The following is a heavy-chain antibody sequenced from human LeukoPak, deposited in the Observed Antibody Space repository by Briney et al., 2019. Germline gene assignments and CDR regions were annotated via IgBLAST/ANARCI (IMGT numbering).Heavy chain of an antibody. Sequence: SVKVSCKASGGTFSSYAISWVRQAPGQGLEWMGGIIPIFGTANYAQKFQGRVTITADESTSTAYMELSSLRSEDTAVYYCARTPYPFHLRYFDWLFSHWGQGTLVTVSS. V-gene: IGHV1-69*01. J-gene: IGHJ4*02. D-gene: IGHD3-9*01. CDR1: GGTFSSYA. CDR3: ARTPYPFHLRYFDWLFSH. CDR2: IIPIFGTA.